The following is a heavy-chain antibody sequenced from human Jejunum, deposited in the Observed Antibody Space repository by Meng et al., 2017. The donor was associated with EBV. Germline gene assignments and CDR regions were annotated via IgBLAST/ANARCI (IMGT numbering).Heavy chain of an antibody. CDR1: GFTFSTYW. V-gene: IGHV3-74*01. CDR3: SRDLAGPYDD. CDR2: INENGRTT. Sequence: VESGGALVHLGGSLRLSCAASGFTFSTYWMHWVRQAPGKGLVWISRINENGRTTTYADSVKGRFTISRDNTKNTLYLQMNSLRAEDTAVYFCSRDLAGPYDDWGQGTLVTVSS. J-gene: IGHJ4*02.